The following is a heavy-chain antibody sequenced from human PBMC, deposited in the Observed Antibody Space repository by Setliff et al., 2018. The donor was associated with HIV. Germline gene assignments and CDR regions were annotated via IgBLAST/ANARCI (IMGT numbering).Heavy chain of an antibody. D-gene: IGHD6-19*01. CDR2: IIPIFGTA. CDR1: GGTFSSYA. CDR3: AARIAVAAPIFQDAFDI. V-gene: IGHV1-69*05. J-gene: IGHJ3*02. Sequence: SVKVSCKASGGTFSSYAISWVRQAPGQGLEWMGGIIPIFGTANYAQKFQGRVTITTDESTSTAYMELSSLRSENTAVYYCAARIAVAAPIFQDAFDIWGQGTMVT.